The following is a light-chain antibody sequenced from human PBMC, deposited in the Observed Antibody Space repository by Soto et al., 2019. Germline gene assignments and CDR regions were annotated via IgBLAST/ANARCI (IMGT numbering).Light chain of an antibody. CDR2: GAS. CDR1: QSVSSN. CDR3: QQYNNWPPLT. J-gene: IGKJ4*01. V-gene: IGKV3D-15*01. Sequence: EIVMTQSPATLSVSPGERATLSCRASQSVSSNLAWYQQKPGQAPRLLIYGASTRATGIPARFSGSGSGTAFTLPISSMQSEDVAVDYCQQYNNWPPLTFGGGTKVEIK.